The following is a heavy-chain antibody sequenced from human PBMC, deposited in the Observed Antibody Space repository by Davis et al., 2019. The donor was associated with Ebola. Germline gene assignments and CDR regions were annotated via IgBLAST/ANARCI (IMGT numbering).Heavy chain of an antibody. CDR3: ARDRRTIFGAAYYFDY. D-gene: IGHD3-3*01. CDR2: INHSGST. CDR1: GGSISGYY. V-gene: IGHV4-34*01. J-gene: IGHJ4*02. Sequence: SETLSLTCTVSGGSISGYYWSWIRQPPGKGLEWIGEINHSGSTNYNPSLKSRVTISVDTSKNQFSLKLSFVTAADTAVYYCARDRRTIFGAAYYFDYWGQGTLVTVSS.